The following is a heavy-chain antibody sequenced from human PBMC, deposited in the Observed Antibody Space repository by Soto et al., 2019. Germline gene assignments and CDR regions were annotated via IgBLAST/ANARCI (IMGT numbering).Heavy chain of an antibody. V-gene: IGHV3-23*01. J-gene: IGHJ4*02. CDR1: GFSFSDYG. CDR2: IIGPGDKA. CDR3: XXXXXXGDSFPFDC. Sequence: EVQLLESGGGLVQPGGSLRLSCAASGFSFSDYGMSWVRQAPGKGLEWVSAIIGPGDKAYYADSVKGRFTISRDNSNXXXXXXXXXXXXXXXXXXXXXXXXXXGDSFPFDCWGQGTLVTV. D-gene: IGHD2-21*02.